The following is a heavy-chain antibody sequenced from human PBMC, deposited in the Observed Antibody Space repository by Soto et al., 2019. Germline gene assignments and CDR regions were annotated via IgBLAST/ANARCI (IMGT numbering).Heavy chain of an antibody. J-gene: IGHJ3*02. V-gene: IGHV1-18*01. CDR1: GYTFTSYG. CDR2: ISAYNDNA. CDR3: ARDHDVVVPAATRDAFDI. Sequence: ASVKVSCKASGYTFTSYGISWVRQAPGQGLEWMGWISAYNDNARYAQILQGRVTMTTDTSTSTAYMELSSLRSEDTAVYYCARDHDVVVPAATRDAFDIWGQGTMVTVSS. D-gene: IGHD2-2*01.